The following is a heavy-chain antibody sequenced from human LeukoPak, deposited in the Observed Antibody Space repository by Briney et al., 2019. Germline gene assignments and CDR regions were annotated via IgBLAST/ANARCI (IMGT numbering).Heavy chain of an antibody. D-gene: IGHD1-26*01. CDR2: ISASGGST. V-gene: IGHV3-23*01. Sequence: PGGSLRLSCAASGFTFSSYSMSWVRQAPGKGLEWVSSISASGGSTYYADSVKGRFTISRDNSKNTLFLQMNSLRAEDTAIYYCAKSSGTYYQSDYWGQGTLVTVSS. CDR3: AKSSGTYYQSDY. J-gene: IGHJ4*02. CDR1: GFTFSSYS.